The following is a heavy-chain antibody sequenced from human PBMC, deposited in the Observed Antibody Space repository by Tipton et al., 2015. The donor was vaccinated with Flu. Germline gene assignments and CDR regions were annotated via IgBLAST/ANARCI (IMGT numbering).Heavy chain of an antibody. CDR1: GGSISSHY. J-gene: IGHJ4*02. V-gene: IGHV4-59*11. CDR2: IYYSGSI. CDR3: ARSSRGWYRAMFD. Sequence: TLSLTCTVSGGSISSHYWSWIRQPPGKGLEWIGYIYYSGSISYNPALVSRVTISVDTSKSQFSLILSSVTAADTAVYYCARSSRGWYRAMFDWGQGTLVTVSS. D-gene: IGHD6-19*01.